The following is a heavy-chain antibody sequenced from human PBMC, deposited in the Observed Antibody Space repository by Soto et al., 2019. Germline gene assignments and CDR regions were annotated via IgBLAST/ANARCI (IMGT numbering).Heavy chain of an antibody. Sequence: QVQLAESGGGVVQPGRSLRLSCAASGFTFSSYGMHWVRQAPGKGLEWVAVIWYDGSNKYYADSVKGRFTISRDNSKNTLYLQMNSLRAEDTAVYYCARDRNGRGYYYYGMDVWGQGTTVTVSS. V-gene: IGHV3-33*01. CDR3: ARDRNGRGYYYYGMDV. CDR1: GFTFSSYG. CDR2: IWYDGSNK. J-gene: IGHJ6*02. D-gene: IGHD2-8*01.